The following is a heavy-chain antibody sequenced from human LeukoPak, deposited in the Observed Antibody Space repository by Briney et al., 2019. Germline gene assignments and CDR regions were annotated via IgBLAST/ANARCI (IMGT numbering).Heavy chain of an antibody. D-gene: IGHD6-13*01. CDR1: GFTFRSYA. Sequence: GGSLRLSCAASGFTFRSYAMSWVRQAPGKGLEWVSAISGSGGSTYYADSVKGRFTISRDNSKNTLYLQMNSLRAEDTAVYYCAKDQAAAGTFDYWGQGTLVTVSS. CDR2: ISGSGGST. J-gene: IGHJ4*02. CDR3: AKDQAAAGTFDY. V-gene: IGHV3-23*01.